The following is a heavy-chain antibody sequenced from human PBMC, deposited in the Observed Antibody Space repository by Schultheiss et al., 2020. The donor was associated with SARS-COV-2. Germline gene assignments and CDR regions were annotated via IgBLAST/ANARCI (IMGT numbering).Heavy chain of an antibody. D-gene: IGHD6-6*01. CDR1: GYTFTSYY. V-gene: IGHV1-18*04. Sequence: ASVKVSCKASGYTFTSYYMHWVRQAPGQGLEWMGWISAYNGNTKYAQKFQGRVTMTEDTSTDTAYMELSSLRSEDTAVYYCATDPGYSSSSGWFDPWGQGTLVTVSS. CDR3: ATDPGYSSSSGWFDP. J-gene: IGHJ5*02. CDR2: ISAYNGNT.